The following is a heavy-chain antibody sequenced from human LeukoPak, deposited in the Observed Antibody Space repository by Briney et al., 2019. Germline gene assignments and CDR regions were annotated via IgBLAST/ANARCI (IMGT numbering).Heavy chain of an antibody. J-gene: IGHJ4*02. V-gene: IGHV3-74*01. Sequence: PGGSLRLSCAASGFTFDDYAMHWVRQGPGKGLVWVSHINSDGSWTSYADSVKGRFTISKDNAKNTVYLQMNSLRAEDTAVYYCVSFYETYWGRGTLVTVSS. CDR3: VSFYETY. D-gene: IGHD2/OR15-2a*01. CDR1: GFTFDDYA. CDR2: INSDGSWT.